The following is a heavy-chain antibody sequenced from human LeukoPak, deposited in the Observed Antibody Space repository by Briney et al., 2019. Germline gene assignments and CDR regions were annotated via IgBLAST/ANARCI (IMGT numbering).Heavy chain of an antibody. D-gene: IGHD2-8*02. Sequence: GDSLKISCKGSGYSFTSYWIGWVRQMPGKGLEWMGIIYPGDPDTRYSPSFQGQVTISADKSISTAYLQWSSLKASDTAMYYCARPTSSTYCTGGVCYLVDYWGQGTLVTVSS. J-gene: IGHJ4*02. V-gene: IGHV5-51*01. CDR1: GYSFTSYW. CDR3: ARPTSSTYCTGGVCYLVDY. CDR2: IYPGDPDT.